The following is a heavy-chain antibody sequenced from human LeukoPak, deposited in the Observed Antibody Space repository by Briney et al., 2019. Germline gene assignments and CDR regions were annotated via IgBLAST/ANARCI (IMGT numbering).Heavy chain of an antibody. J-gene: IGHJ5*02. CDR1: GGSISSYY. D-gene: IGHD3-22*01. Sequence: SETLSLTCTVSGGSISSYYWAWIRQPPGKGLEWIGSIHYTGTPYYSSSLKSRVTISVDTSKSQFSLKVNSVTAADTAVYYCARDSRYDSTGHAPWGQGSLVTVSS. CDR3: ARDSRYDSTGHAP. V-gene: IGHV4-39*07. CDR2: IHYTGTP.